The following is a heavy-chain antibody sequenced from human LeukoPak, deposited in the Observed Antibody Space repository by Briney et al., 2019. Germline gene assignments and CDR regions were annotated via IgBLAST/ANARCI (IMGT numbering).Heavy chain of an antibody. CDR3: ASWPITMVRGVITLDY. D-gene: IGHD3-10*01. CDR1: GGSISSSSYY. Sequence: PSETLSLTCTVSGGSISSSSYYWGWIRQPPGKGLEWIGSIYCSGSTYYNPSLKSRVTISVDTSKNQFSLKLSSVTAADTAVYYCASWPITMVRGVITLDYWGQGTLVTVSS. CDR2: IYCSGST. J-gene: IGHJ4*02. V-gene: IGHV4-39*01.